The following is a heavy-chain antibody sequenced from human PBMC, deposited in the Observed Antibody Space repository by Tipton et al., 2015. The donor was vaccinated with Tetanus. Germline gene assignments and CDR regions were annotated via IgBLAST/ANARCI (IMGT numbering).Heavy chain of an antibody. CDR1: GYTFNTYW. CDR3: ARHWSKAFSSSFDP. CDR2: IWPGASDA. D-gene: IGHD6-13*01. V-gene: IGHV5-51*01. Sequence: QLVQSGAGVKKPGESLNISCKASGYTFNTYWIAWARQRPGRGLEWMVIIWPGASDARYSPSFQGHVPISVDKSTSTTYLQWNALKASDPATYYCARHWSKAFSSSFDPWGQGTLVTVSS. J-gene: IGHJ5*02.